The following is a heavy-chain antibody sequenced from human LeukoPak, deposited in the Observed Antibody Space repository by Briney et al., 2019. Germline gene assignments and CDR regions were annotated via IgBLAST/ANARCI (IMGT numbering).Heavy chain of an antibody. V-gene: IGHV4-59*01. D-gene: IGHD2-15*01. Sequence: PSETLSLTRTVSGGSISSYYLSWIRQPPGKGLEWIGYIYYSGSTNYNPSLKSRVTISVDTSKNQFSLKLSSVTAADTAVYYCARSASPRWFDYWGQGTLVTVSS. CDR2: IYYSGST. J-gene: IGHJ4*02. CDR1: GGSISSYY. CDR3: ARSASPRWFDY.